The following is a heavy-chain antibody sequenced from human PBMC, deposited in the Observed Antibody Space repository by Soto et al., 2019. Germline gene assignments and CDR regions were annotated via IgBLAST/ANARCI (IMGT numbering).Heavy chain of an antibody. CDR1: GFSLRSSGLG. CDR2: IYWDDEK. D-gene: IGHD3-22*01. CDR3: ARSYDSSSYDCSGYYYETGALDI. J-gene: IGHJ3*02. Sequence: QITLKESGPSLVKPTQTLTLTCTFSGFSLRSSGLGVGWIRQPPGKALDWLALIYWDDEKRYSPALKSRLTITKDTSKNQVVLTMTNGDPVDTATYYCARSYDSSSYDCSGYYYETGALDIWGQGTMVTVSS. V-gene: IGHV2-5*02.